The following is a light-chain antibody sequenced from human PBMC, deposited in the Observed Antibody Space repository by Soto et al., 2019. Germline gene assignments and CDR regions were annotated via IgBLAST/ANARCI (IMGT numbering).Light chain of an antibody. V-gene: IGLV8-61*01. CDR3: LLYLGGGIWV. J-gene: IGLJ3*02. Sequence: QTVVTQAPSFSVSPGGTVTLTCGLSSGPVFTSSYPNWYQQTPGHAPRTLIFNTNTRSSGVPDRFSGSILGDKAALTITGAQADDDSYYYCLLYLGGGIWVFGGGTKVTVL. CDR1: SGPVFTSSY. CDR2: NTN.